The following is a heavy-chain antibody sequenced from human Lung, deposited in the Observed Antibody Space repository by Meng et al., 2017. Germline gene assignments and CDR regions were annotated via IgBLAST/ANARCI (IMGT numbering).Heavy chain of an antibody. CDR2: INHSGST. CDR1: GGSLSGYY. D-gene: IGHD1/OR15-1a*01. Sequence: QGQLQPWGAGLLNPSETLSLTFAVYGGSLSGYYWSWIRQPPGKGLEWIGEINHSGSTNYNPSLKSRVTISVDTSKNQFSLKLSSVTAADTAVYYCARPKQANWYFDLWGRGTLVTVSS. V-gene: IGHV4-34*01. CDR3: ARPKQANWYFDL. J-gene: IGHJ2*01.